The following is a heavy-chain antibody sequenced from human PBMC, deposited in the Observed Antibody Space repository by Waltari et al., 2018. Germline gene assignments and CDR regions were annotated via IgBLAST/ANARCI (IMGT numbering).Heavy chain of an antibody. CDR2: FDPEDGQA. CDR1: GDTFTDNY. J-gene: IGHJ3*01. D-gene: IGHD3-10*01. Sequence: EVQLLQSGAEVKKPGTPVKISCKVSGDTFTDNYIHWIQQAPGKGLQWMGRFDPEDGQAVYAEKFQGRVTMTADTSIHTAYMELTSLTSEDTAFYYCAAALGGGISASRPFHFWGQGTMITVSS. CDR3: AAALGGGISASRPFHF. V-gene: IGHV1-69-2*01.